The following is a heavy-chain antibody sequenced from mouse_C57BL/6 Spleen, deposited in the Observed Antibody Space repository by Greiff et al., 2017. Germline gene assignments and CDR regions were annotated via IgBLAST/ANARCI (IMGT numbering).Heavy chain of an antibody. V-gene: IGHV1-55*01. Sequence: QVHVKQSGAELVKPGASVKLSCKASGYTFTSYWITWVKQRPGQGLEWIGDIYPGSGSTNYTEKFKSKATLPVDKSSSTAYMQLSSLTSEDSAVYYCARSYYYSNCFDYWGQGTTLTVSS. CDR3: ARSYYYSNCFDY. CDR1: GYTFTSYW. CDR2: IYPGSGST. D-gene: IGHD2-5*01. J-gene: IGHJ2*01.